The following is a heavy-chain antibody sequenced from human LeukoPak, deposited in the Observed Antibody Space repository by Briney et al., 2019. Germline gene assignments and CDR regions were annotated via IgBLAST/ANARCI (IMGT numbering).Heavy chain of an antibody. V-gene: IGHV4-39*02. CDR1: GVSISSSSYY. J-gene: IGHJ4*02. Sequence: SETLSLTCTVSGVSISSSSYYWGWIRQSPGKGLEWIGSTYYSGSTYYNPSLKSRVTISVDTSKNQFSLNLSSVTAADAAVYYCARDGGREGVNYWGQGTLVTVSS. D-gene: IGHD3-22*01. CDR3: ARDGGREGVNY. CDR2: TYYSGST.